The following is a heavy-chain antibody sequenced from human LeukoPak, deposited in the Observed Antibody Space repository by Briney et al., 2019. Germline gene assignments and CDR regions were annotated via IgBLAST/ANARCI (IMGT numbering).Heavy chain of an antibody. CDR2: ISSSSSYI. CDR3: AGGYSYGSDAFDI. D-gene: IGHD5-18*01. V-gene: IGHV3-21*01. CDR1: GFTFSSYE. Sequence: GGSLRLSCAASGFTFSSYEMNWVRQAPGKGLEWVSSISSSSSYIYYADSVKGRFTISRDNAKNSLYLQMNSLRAEDTAVYYCAGGYSYGSDAFDIWGQGTMVTVSS. J-gene: IGHJ3*02.